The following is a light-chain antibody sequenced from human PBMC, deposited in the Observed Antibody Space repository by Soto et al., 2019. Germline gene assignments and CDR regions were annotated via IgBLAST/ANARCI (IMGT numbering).Light chain of an antibody. J-gene: IGKJ1*01. CDR2: DAS. V-gene: IGKV1-5*01. CDR3: QQYENYWT. CDR1: QPISSW. Sequence: DIQMTQSPRPLSASVGDRVTITFRASQPISSWLAWYHQKPGKAPNLLIFDASNLESGVPSRFSGSGSGTEFTLTISSLQPEDFGIYYCQQYENYWTFGQGTKVDI.